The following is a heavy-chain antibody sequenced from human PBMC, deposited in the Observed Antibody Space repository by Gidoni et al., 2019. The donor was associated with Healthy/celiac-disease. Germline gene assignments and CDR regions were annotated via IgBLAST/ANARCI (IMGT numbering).Heavy chain of an antibody. CDR2: IYTSGST. D-gene: IGHD6-25*01. J-gene: IGHJ4*02. V-gene: IGHV4-61*02. CDR3: ARGGARRGGDRVDY. Sequence: QVQLQESGPGLVKPSQTLSLTCTVSGGSLSSGSYYWSWIRQPAGKGLEWIGRIYTSGSTNYNPSLKCRVTISVDTSKNQFSLKLSSVTAADTAVYYCARGGARRGGDRVDYWGQGTLVTVSS. CDR1: GGSLSSGSYY.